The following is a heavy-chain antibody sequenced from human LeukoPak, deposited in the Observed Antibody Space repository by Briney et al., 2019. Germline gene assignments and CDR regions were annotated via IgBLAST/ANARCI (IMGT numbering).Heavy chain of an antibody. CDR2: ISGSGGST. Sequence: GGSLRLSCAASGFTFSSYAMSWVRQAPGKGLEWVSAISGSGGSTYYADSVKGRFTISRDHSNNSVSLQMTNLRVEDTAIYYCARGASRISWPGIDYWGQGTLVTVSS. CDR3: ARGASRISWPGIDY. J-gene: IGHJ4*02. CDR1: GFTFSSYA. D-gene: IGHD3-3*02. V-gene: IGHV3-23*01.